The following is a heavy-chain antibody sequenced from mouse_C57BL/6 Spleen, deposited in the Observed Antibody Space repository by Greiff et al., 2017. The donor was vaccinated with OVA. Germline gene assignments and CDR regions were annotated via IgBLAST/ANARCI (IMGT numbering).Heavy chain of an antibody. D-gene: IGHD2-4*01. CDR2: ISSGSSTI. CDR3: ARAYDYDFYAMDY. V-gene: IGHV5-17*01. CDR1: GFTFSDYG. J-gene: IGHJ4*01. Sequence: EVHLVESGGGLVKPGGSLKLSCAASGFTFSDYGMHWVRQAPEKGLEWVAYISSGSSTIYYADTVKGRFTISRDNAKNTLFLQMTSLRSEDTAMYYCARAYDYDFYAMDYWGQGTSVTVSS.